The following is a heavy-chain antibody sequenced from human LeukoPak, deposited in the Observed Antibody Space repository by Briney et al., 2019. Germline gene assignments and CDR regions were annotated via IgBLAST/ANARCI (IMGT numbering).Heavy chain of an antibody. J-gene: IGHJ5*02. CDR2: IIPIFGTA. D-gene: IGHD2-2*01. CDR3: ALQGWGYCSSTSCPGYWFDP. Sequence: SVKVSCKASGGTFSSYAISWVRQAPGQGLEWMGGIIPIFGTANYAQKFQGRVTITTDESTSTAYMELSSLRSEDTAVYYCALQGWGYCSSTSCPGYWFDPWGQGTLVTVSS. V-gene: IGHV1-69*05. CDR1: GGTFSSYA.